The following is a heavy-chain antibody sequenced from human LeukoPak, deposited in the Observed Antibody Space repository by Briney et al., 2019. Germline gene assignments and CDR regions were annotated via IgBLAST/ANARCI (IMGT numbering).Heavy chain of an antibody. CDR1: GFTFDDYA. Sequence: GGSLRLSCAASGFTFDDYAMHWVRQAPGKGLEWVSGISWNSGSIGYADSVKGRFTISRDNAKNSLYLQMNSLRAEDTAVYYCAREDIAVAGTYFDPWGQGTLVTVSS. CDR2: ISWNSGSI. J-gene: IGHJ5*02. CDR3: AREDIAVAGTYFDP. D-gene: IGHD6-19*01. V-gene: IGHV3-9*01.